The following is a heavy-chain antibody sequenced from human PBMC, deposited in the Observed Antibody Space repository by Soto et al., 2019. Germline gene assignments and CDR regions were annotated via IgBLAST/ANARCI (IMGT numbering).Heavy chain of an antibody. CDR2: IKSKTDGGTT. J-gene: IGHJ6*02. CDR1: GFTFSNAW. Sequence: LRLSCAASGFTFSNAWMSWVRQAPGKGLEWVGRIKSKTDGGTTDYAAPVKGRFSISRDDSKNTLYLQMNSLKTEDTAVYYCTTDRINYYYGMDVWGQGTTVTVSS. D-gene: IGHD2-15*01. CDR3: TTDRINYYYGMDV. V-gene: IGHV3-15*01.